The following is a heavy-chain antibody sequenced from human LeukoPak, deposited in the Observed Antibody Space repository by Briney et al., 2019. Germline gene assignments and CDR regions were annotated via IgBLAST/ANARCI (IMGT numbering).Heavy chain of an antibody. CDR3: ATVRGSGWFGRENYFDY. CDR1: GYTFSNYY. CDR2: INPNSGGT. J-gene: IGHJ4*02. V-gene: IGHV1-2*02. D-gene: IGHD6-19*01. Sequence: ASVTVSCKASGYTFSNYYIHWVRQAPGQGLEWMGWINPNSGGTNYAQKFQGRVTMTRDTSISTAYMELSRLRSDDTAVYYCATVRGSGWFGRENYFDYWGQGTLVTVSS.